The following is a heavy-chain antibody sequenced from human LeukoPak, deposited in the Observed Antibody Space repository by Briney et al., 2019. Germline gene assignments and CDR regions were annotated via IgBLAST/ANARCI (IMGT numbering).Heavy chain of an antibody. CDR2: INPNSGGT. D-gene: IGHD5-18*01. CDR1: GYTFTGYY. Sequence: ASVKVSCKASGYTFTGYYMHWVRQAPGQGLEWMGWINPNSGGTNYAQKFQGRVTMTRDTSISTAYMELSSLRSEDTAVYYCARLYSYGSQPIYYYYMDVWGKGTTVTVSS. J-gene: IGHJ6*03. V-gene: IGHV1-2*02. CDR3: ARLYSYGSQPIYYYYMDV.